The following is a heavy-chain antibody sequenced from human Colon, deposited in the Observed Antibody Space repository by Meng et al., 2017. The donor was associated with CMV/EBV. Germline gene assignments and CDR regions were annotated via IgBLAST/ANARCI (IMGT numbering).Heavy chain of an antibody. Sequence: CALSGDSVSTNSGAWNGLRQSPSRGLEWLGRTYYRSKWYNDYAVSVKSRITINPDTSKNQFSLQLTSVTPEDTAVYYCAKSLPHFDYWGQGTLVTVSS. CDR3: AKSLPHFDY. CDR1: GDSVSTNSGA. V-gene: IGHV6-1*01. D-gene: IGHD2-15*01. J-gene: IGHJ4*02. CDR2: TYYRSKWYN.